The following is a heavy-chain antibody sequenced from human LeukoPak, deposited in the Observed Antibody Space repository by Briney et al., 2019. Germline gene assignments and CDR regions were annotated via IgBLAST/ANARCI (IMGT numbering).Heavy chain of an antibody. D-gene: IGHD4-17*01. CDR1: GGSIRSYY. CDR3: ARAGMTTVTDFDY. J-gene: IGHJ4*02. Sequence: PETLSLTCTVSGGSIRSYYWSWIPQPAGKGLEWIGRIYTSGSTNYTPCLKSRVTMSVDTSKNQFSLKLSSVTAADTAVYYCARAGMTTVTDFDYWGQGTLVTVSS. V-gene: IGHV4-4*07. CDR2: IYTSGST.